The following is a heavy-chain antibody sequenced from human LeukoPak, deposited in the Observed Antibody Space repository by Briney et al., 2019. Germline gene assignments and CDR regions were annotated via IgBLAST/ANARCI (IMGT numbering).Heavy chain of an antibody. CDR3: ARSRDYYGSLSAFDI. Sequence: SETLSLTCTVSGGSISTYYWSWIRQPPGKGLEWIGYIYYSGSTNYNPSLKSRVTISVDTSKNQSSLKLSSVTAADTAVYYCARSRDYYGSLSAFDIWGQGTMVTVSS. CDR2: IYYSGST. CDR1: GGSISTYY. J-gene: IGHJ3*02. V-gene: IGHV4-59*08. D-gene: IGHD3-10*01.